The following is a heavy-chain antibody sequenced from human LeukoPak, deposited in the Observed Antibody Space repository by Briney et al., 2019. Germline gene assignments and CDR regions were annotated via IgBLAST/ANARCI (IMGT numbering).Heavy chain of an antibody. Sequence: SETLSLTCTVSGGSISSGGYYWSWIRQHPGKGLGWIGYIYYSGSTYYNPSLKSRVTISVDTSKNQFSLKLSSVTAADTAVYYCARETPSSSWYLSAFDIWGQGTMVTVSS. CDR3: ARETPSSSWYLSAFDI. CDR1: GGSISSGGYY. J-gene: IGHJ3*02. CDR2: IYYSGST. V-gene: IGHV4-31*03. D-gene: IGHD6-13*01.